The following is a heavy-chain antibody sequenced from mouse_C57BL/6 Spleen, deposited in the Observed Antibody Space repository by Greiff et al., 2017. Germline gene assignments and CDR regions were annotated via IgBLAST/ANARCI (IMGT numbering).Heavy chain of an antibody. J-gene: IGHJ4*01. CDR1: GFSLSTSGMG. CDR3: ARSLYYYGSSHYAMDY. Sequence: QVQLKQSGPGILQSFQTLSLTCSFSGFSLSTSGMGVSWIRQPSGKGLEWLAHIYWDDDKRYNPSLKSRLTISKDTSRNQVFLKITSVDTADTATYYCARSLYYYGSSHYAMDYWGQGTSVTVSS. CDR2: IYWDDDK. D-gene: IGHD1-1*01. V-gene: IGHV8-12*01.